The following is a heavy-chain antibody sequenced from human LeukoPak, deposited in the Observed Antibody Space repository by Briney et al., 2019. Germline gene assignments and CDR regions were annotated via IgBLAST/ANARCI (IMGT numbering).Heavy chain of an antibody. Sequence: SETLSLTCAVHSGSFSDYYWSWIRQPPGKGLEWIGEINHSGSTNYNPSLKSRVTISVDTSKNQFSLKLSSVTAADTAVYYCAREKAVGYYYYGMDVWGQGTTVTVSS. D-gene: IGHD6-19*01. CDR1: SGSFSDYY. V-gene: IGHV4-34*01. CDR2: INHSGST. J-gene: IGHJ6*02. CDR3: AREKAVGYYYYGMDV.